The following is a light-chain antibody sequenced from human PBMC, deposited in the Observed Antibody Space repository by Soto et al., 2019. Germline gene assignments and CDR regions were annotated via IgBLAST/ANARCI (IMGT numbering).Light chain of an antibody. J-gene: IGLJ3*02. V-gene: IGLV2-14*01. CDR3: SSYTVINTAV. Sequence: QSALTQPASVSGSPGQSISISCTGSSSDVGAYNYVAWYQQKPGKAPKLLIYEVDNRPSGMSHRFSGSKSGNTASLTISGLQTEDEADYYCSSYTVINTAVFGGGTKVTVL. CDR1: SSDVGAYNY. CDR2: EVD.